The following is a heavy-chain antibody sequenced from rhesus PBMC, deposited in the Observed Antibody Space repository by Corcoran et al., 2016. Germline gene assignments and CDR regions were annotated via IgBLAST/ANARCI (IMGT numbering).Heavy chain of an antibody. D-gene: IGHD2-27*01. V-gene: IGHV2-1*01. CDR1: GFSLSTSGMG. Sequence: QVTLKESGPALVKPTQTLTLTCTFSGFSLSTSGMGVGWIRQPPRKTLAWLAHIYWNDDKYFRTSLKSRLTISKDTSKNQVVLTMTNMDPVDTATYYCAHTGVVLTQFDYWGQGVLVTVSS. CDR3: AHTGVVLTQFDY. J-gene: IGHJ4*01. CDR2: IYWNDDK.